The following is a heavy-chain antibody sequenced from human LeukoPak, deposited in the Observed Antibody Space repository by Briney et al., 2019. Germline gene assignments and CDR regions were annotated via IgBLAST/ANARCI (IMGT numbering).Heavy chain of an antibody. J-gene: IGHJ3*02. Sequence: ASVKVSCKASGYTFTSYGISWVRQAPGQGLEWMGWISAYNGNTNYAQKLQGRVTMTTDTSTSTAYMELRSLRSDDTAVYYCARDTPPTVDTAMVGAFDIWGQGTMVTVSS. V-gene: IGHV1-18*01. D-gene: IGHD5-18*01. CDR2: ISAYNGNT. CDR1: GYTFTSYG. CDR3: ARDTPPTVDTAMVGAFDI.